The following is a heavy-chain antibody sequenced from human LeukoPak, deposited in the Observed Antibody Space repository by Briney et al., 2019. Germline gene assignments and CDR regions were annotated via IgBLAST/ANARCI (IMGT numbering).Heavy chain of an antibody. J-gene: IGHJ4*02. CDR3: AKARNYDSSGYYPAGFDY. D-gene: IGHD3-22*01. Sequence: GGSLRLSCAASGFTFSSYAMHWVRQAPGKGLEWVAVISYDGSNKYYADSVKGRFTISRDNSKNTLYLQMNSLRAEDTALYYCAKARNYDSSGYYPAGFDYWGQGTLVTVSS. CDR1: GFTFSSYA. V-gene: IGHV3-30-3*01. CDR2: ISYDGSNK.